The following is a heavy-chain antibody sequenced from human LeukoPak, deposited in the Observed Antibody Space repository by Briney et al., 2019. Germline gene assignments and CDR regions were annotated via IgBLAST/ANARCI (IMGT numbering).Heavy chain of an antibody. J-gene: IGHJ6*03. Sequence: PGGSLRLSCAASGFTFSSYSMNWVRQAPGKGLEWVSYISSSRSTIYYADSVKGRFTISRDNAKNSLYLQMNSLRVEDTAVYYCARGPVVVVAATFYYMDVWGKGTTVTVS. V-gene: IGHV3-48*01. CDR3: ARGPVVVVAATFYYMDV. D-gene: IGHD2-15*01. CDR1: GFTFSSYS. CDR2: ISSSRSTI.